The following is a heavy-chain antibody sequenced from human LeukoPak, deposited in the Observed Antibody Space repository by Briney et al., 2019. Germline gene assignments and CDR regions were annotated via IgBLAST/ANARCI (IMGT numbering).Heavy chain of an antibody. V-gene: IGHV3-21*01. Sequence: GGSLRLSCAASGFTFSSYSMNWVRQAPGKGLEWVSSISSSSSYIYYADSVKGRFAISRDNAKNSLYLQMNSLRAEDTAVYYCAREEWLGTDYWGQGTLVTVSS. CDR2: ISSSSSYI. CDR3: AREEWLGTDY. CDR1: GFTFSSYS. J-gene: IGHJ4*02. D-gene: IGHD6-19*01.